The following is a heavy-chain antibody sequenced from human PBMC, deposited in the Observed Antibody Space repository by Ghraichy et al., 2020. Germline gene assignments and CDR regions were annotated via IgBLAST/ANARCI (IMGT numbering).Heavy chain of an antibody. D-gene: IGHD5-24*01. CDR3: ARAGTRDGYNSLNDY. CDR2: IYFTGST. J-gene: IGHJ4*02. Sequence: SETLSLTCTVSGGSISFYYWNWIRQPPGKGLEWIGYIYFTGSTNYNPSLKSRVTISVDTSKNQFSLRLNSVTAADTAVYYCARAGTRDGYNSLNDYWGQGTLVTVSS. CDR1: GGSISFYY. V-gene: IGHV4-59*01.